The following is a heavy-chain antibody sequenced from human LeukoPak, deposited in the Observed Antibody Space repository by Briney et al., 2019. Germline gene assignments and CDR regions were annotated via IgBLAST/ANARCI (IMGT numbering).Heavy chain of an antibody. Sequence: GGSLRLSCAAAGFTVSSNYMSWVRQAPGKGLEWVSVIYSGGSTYYADSVKGRFTISRDDSKNTLYLQMNSLRAEDTAVYYCARGRRGYGSGSYYTDYWGQGTLVTVSS. CDR1: GFTVSSNY. V-gene: IGHV3-66*01. CDR2: IYSGGST. D-gene: IGHD3-10*01. J-gene: IGHJ4*02. CDR3: ARGRRGYGSGSYYTDY.